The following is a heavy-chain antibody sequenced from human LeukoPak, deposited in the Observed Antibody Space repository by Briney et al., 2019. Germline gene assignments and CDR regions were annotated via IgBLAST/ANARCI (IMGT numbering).Heavy chain of an antibody. J-gene: IGHJ4*02. D-gene: IGHD2-2*01. CDR1: GGSINNYY. CDR2: IYSSGST. V-gene: IGHV4-4*07. CDR3: TRGGISTSLDY. Sequence: SETLSLTCTASGGSINNYYWSWIRQPAGKGLEWIGRIYSSGSTNYNPSLKSRVTVSVDTSKNQVSLKLSSVTAADTAVYYCTRGGISTSLDYWGQGTLVTVSS.